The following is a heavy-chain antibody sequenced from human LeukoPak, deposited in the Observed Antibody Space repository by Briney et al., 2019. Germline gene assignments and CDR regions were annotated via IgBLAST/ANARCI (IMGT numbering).Heavy chain of an antibody. CDR3: AKDVGYCSGGSCYFGMIDY. J-gene: IGHJ4*02. Sequence: GGSLRLSCAASGFTFSSYAMSWVRQAPGKGLEWVSAISGSGGGTYYADSVKGRFTISRDNSKNTLYLQMNSLRAEDTAVYYCAKDVGYCSGGSCYFGMIDYWGQGTLVTVSS. V-gene: IGHV3-23*01. D-gene: IGHD2-15*01. CDR1: GFTFSSYA. CDR2: ISGSGGGT.